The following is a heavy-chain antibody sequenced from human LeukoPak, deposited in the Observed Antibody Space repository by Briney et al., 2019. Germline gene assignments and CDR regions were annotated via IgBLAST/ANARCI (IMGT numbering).Heavy chain of an antibody. CDR3: ARAEDSSGYYVPNWFDP. CDR1: GYTFTGYY. Sequence: ASVKVSCKASGYTFTGYYMHWVRQAPGQGLEWMGWINPNSGGTNYAQKFQGRVIMTRDTSISTAYMELSRLRSDDTAVYYCARAEDSSGYYVPNWFDPWGQGTLVTVSS. V-gene: IGHV1-2*02. CDR2: INPNSGGT. D-gene: IGHD3-22*01. J-gene: IGHJ5*02.